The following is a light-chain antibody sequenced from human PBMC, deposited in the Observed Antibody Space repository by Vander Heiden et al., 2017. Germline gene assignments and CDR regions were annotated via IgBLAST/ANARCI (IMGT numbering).Light chain of an antibody. V-gene: IGKV3-20*01. CDR2: GAS. CDR3: QQDGSSLRT. Sequence: EIVLTQSPGTLSLSPGERAALSCRASQSFSSSYLAWYQQKPGQAPRLLIYGASSRATGIPDRFSGSGSGTDFTLTISRLEPEDFAVYYCQQDGSSLRTFGQGTKVEIK. J-gene: IGKJ1*01. CDR1: QSFSSSY.